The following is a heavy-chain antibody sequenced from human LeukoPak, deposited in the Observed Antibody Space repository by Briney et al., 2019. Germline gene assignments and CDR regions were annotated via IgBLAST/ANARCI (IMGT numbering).Heavy chain of an antibody. V-gene: IGHV4-39*01. CDR2: IYYSGST. Sequence: PSETLSLTCTVSGGSISSSSYYWGWIRQPPGKGLEWIGSIYYSGSTYYNPSLKSRVTISVDTSKNQFSLKLRSVTAADTAVYYCARPYCSGGSCYRLNWFDPWGQGTLVTVSS. D-gene: IGHD2-15*01. CDR3: ARPYCSGGSCYRLNWFDP. J-gene: IGHJ5*02. CDR1: GGSISSSSYY.